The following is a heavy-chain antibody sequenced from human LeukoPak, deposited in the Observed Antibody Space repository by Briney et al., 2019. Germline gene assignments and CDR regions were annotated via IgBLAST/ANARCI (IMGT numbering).Heavy chain of an antibody. J-gene: IGHJ4*02. Sequence: SETLSLTCAVSGGSFSDYYWNWIRQSPGKGLEWLGEINDSGTTRYKLSLRSLITFSIEAPKRQLSLKLNSVTAADTAVYYCARGDGVTITRFRPRPYLDFWGQGTLVTVAS. D-gene: IGHD3-10*01. V-gene: IGHV4-34*01. CDR3: ARGDGVTITRFRPRPYLDF. CDR2: INDSGTT. CDR1: GGSFSDYY.